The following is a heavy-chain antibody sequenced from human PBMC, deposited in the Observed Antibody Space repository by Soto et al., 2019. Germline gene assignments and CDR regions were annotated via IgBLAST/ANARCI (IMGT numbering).Heavy chain of an antibody. CDR3: AARYYDSSDPWFDP. CDR2: IIPIFGTA. D-gene: IGHD3-22*01. V-gene: IGHV1-69*13. CDR1: GGTFSSYA. J-gene: IGHJ5*02. Sequence: SVKVSCQASGGTFSSYAISWVRQAPGQGLEWMGGIIPIFGTANYAQKFQGRVTITADESTSTAYMELSSLRSEDTAVYYCAARYYDSSDPWFDPWGQGTLVTVSS.